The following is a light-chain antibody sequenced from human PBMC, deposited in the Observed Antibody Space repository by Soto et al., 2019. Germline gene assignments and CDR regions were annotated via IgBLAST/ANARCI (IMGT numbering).Light chain of an antibody. J-gene: IGKJ5*01. CDR2: DAS. Sequence: EIVLTQSPATLSLSPGERATLSCRASQSVSIYLAWYQQRPGQAPRLLIYDASNRATGIPARFSGSGSGTDFTLTISSLEPEDFAVYYCQQRSNWPPITFGQGTHWRL. V-gene: IGKV3-11*01. CDR1: QSVSIY. CDR3: QQRSNWPPIT.